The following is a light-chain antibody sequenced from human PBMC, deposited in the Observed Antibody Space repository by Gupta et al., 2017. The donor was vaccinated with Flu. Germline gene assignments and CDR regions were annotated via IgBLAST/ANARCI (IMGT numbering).Light chain of an antibody. Sequence: QSVLTQSPSASGTPGQRVTISCSGSSSNIGSNTVNWYQQLPGTAPKLLIYRNNQRPSGVPDRFSDSKSGTSASLAISGLQSEDEADYYCAAWDDSLNAVVFGGGTKLTVL. CDR2: RNN. CDR3: AAWDDSLNAVV. CDR1: SSNIGSNT. J-gene: IGLJ2*01. V-gene: IGLV1-44*01.